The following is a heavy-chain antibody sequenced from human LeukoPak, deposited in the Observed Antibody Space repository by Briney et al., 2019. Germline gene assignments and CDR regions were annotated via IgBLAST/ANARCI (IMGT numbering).Heavy chain of an antibody. V-gene: IGHV4-38-2*02. CDR3: ARDLGYSGFDWAP. CDR2: IYYSGNT. J-gene: IGHJ5*02. Sequence: SETLSLTCTVSGYSINSGHYWGWIRQPPGERLEWIGSIYYSGNTYYNPTLKSRITISVDTSKNQFSLNLTSVTAADAAVYYCARDLGYSGFDWAPWGQGTLVTVSS. CDR1: GYSINSGHY. D-gene: IGHD5-12*01.